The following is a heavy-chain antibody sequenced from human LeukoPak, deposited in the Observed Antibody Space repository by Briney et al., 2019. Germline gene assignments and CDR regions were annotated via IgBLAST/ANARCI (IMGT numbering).Heavy chain of an antibody. CDR2: IYHSGST. Sequence: KTSETLSPTCAVSGGSISSGGYSWGWIRQPPGKGLEWIGYIYHSGSTYYNPSLKSRVTISVDRSKNQFSLKLSSVTAADTAVYYCARNSDGQSDYWGQGTLVTVSS. J-gene: IGHJ4*02. D-gene: IGHD1-26*01. CDR3: ARNSDGQSDY. CDR1: GGSISSGGYS. V-gene: IGHV4-30-2*01.